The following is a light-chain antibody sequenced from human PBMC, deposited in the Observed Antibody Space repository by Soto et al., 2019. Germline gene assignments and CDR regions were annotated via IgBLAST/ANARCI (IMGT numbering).Light chain of an antibody. J-gene: IGKJ2*01. CDR3: LLYGDSPPAYT. Sequence: EIVLTQSPGTLSLFPGERATLSCRASQSVSSRNLAWYRQKPGQAPSLLIYGPFNRATGIPDRFSGSGSATDFTLTISRLEPADFAVYYCLLYGDSPPAYTFGQGTKLDIK. V-gene: IGKV3-20*01. CDR2: GPF. CDR1: QSVSSRN.